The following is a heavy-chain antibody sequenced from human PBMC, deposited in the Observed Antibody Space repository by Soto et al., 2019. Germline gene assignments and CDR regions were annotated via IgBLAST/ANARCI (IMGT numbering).Heavy chain of an antibody. CDR1: GGSISSGGYY. CDR2: IYYTGST. D-gene: IGHD4-17*01. CDR3: ALTTSWFDP. Sequence: SETLSLTCTVSGGSISSGGYYGSWIRQHPGKGLEWIGYIYYTGSTYYNPSPKSRVTISVDTSMNQFSLKLTSVTAADTAVYYCALTTSWFDPWGQGTLVTVSS. V-gene: IGHV4-31*03. J-gene: IGHJ5*02.